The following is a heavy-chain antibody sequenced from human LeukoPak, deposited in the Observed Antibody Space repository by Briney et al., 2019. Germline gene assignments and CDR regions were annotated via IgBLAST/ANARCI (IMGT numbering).Heavy chain of an antibody. V-gene: IGHV3-74*03. CDR3: ARGIYGDSVAFDH. J-gene: IGHJ4*02. Sequence: GGSLRLSCAASGFTFSSYYMHWVRQAPGKGLVWVSRLDGDGSTTKYADSAKGRFTISRDNARNMLYLQMNSLGAEDTAVYYCARGIYGDSVAFDHWGQGTLVTVS. CDR2: LDGDGSTT. D-gene: IGHD4-17*01. CDR1: GFTFSSYY.